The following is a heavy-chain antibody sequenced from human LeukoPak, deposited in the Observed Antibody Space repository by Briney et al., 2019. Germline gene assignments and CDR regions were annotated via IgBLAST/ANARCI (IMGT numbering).Heavy chain of an antibody. CDR2: IYCSGRT. CDR3: ARSSDYGDYD. J-gene: IGHJ4*02. CDR1: GGSVNSGGYY. V-gene: IGHV4-31*03. D-gene: IGHD4-17*01. Sequence: PSQTLSLTCTVSGGSVNSGGYYWTWIRQHPGKGLEWLGYIYCSGRTYYNPSLKSRITISLDTSKNQFSLNLTSVSAADTAFYFCARSSDYGDYDWGQGTLITVSS.